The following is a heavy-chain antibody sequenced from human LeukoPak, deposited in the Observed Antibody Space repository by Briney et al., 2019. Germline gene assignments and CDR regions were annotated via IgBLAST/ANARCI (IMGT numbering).Heavy chain of an antibody. Sequence: SQTLSLTCAISGDSVSSNSAAWNWIRQSPPRGLEWLGRTYHRSKWYNDYAVSVKSRIDINPDTSKNQFSLQLNSVTPEDTAVYYCARKLGDAFDIWGQGTMVTVSS. J-gene: IGHJ3*02. D-gene: IGHD6-13*01. CDR2: TYHRSKWYN. CDR3: ARKLGDAFDI. CDR1: GDSVSSNSAA. V-gene: IGHV6-1*01.